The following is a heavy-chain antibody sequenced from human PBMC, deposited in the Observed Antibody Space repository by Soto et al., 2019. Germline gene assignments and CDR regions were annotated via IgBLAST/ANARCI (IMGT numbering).Heavy chain of an antibody. CDR1: GFTVSSNY. Sequence: EVQLVETGGGLIQPGGSLRLSCAASGFTVSSNYMSWVRQAPGKGLEWVSVIYSGGSTYYADSVKGRFTISRDNSKNTLYLQMNSLRAEDTAVYYCAREYVEVAAAWFDPWGQGTLVTVSS. D-gene: IGHD2-15*01. CDR2: IYSGGST. V-gene: IGHV3-53*02. J-gene: IGHJ5*02. CDR3: AREYVEVAAAWFDP.